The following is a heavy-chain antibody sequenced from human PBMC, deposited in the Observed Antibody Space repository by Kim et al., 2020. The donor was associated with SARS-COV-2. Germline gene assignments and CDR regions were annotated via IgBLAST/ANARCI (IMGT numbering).Heavy chain of an antibody. CDR3: AKDQGYFDY. CDR1: GFTFSSYG. CDR2: ISYDGSNK. J-gene: IGHJ4*02. V-gene: IGHV3-30*18. Sequence: LSLTCAASGFTFSSYGMHWVRQAPGKGLEWVAVISYDGSNKYYADSVKGRFTISRDNSKNTLYLQMNSLRAEDTAVYYCAKDQGYFDYWGQGTLVTVSS.